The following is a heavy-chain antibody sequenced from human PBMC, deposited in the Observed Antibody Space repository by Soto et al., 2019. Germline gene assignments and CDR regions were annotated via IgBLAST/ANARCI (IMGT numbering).Heavy chain of an antibody. D-gene: IGHD6-6*01. CDR3: AYSRYNISSVRWFDP. CDR2: IYWDDDK. Sequence: QITLKESGPTLVKPTQTLTLTCTFSGFSLSTSGVGVGWIRQPPGKALEWLALIYWDDDKRYSPSLRSRLTTTKDTTKKHVVHTMTITDPVDTPTYYCAYSRYNISSVRWFDPWGQGTLVTVSS. V-gene: IGHV2-5*02. J-gene: IGHJ5*02. CDR1: GFSLSTSGVG.